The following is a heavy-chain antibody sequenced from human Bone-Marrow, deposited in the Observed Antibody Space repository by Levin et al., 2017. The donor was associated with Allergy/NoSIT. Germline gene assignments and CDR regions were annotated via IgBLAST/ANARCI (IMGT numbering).Heavy chain of an antibody. CDR3: ARPMNITYLRAEYFQTWGQGNLVIVSSEVGLQRLSYWYFDL. D-gene: IGHD2-21*01. V-gene: IGHV5-51*01. CDR2: IYPGASET. CDR1: GYSFSSYW. Sequence: GESLKISCKTSGYSFSSYWIGWVRQMPGKGLEWMAVIYPGASETRYSPSFQGQVTISVDKSTSTAYLQWIRLKASHSAWYYCARPMNITYLRAEYFQTWGQGNLVIVSSEVGLQRLSYWYFDLWGRGTSVSVSS. J-gene: IGHJ2*01.